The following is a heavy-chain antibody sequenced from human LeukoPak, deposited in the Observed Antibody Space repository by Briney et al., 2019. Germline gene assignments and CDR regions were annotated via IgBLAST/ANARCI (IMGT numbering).Heavy chain of an antibody. V-gene: IGHV1-18*01. J-gene: IGHJ6*03. CDR2: ISAYNGNT. D-gene: IGHD6-19*01. CDR1: GYTFTSYG. Sequence: ASVKVSCKASGYTFTSYGISWVRQAPGQGLEWMGWISAYNGNTNYAQKLQGRVTMTTDTSTSTAYMELRSLRSDDTAVYYCARAAKVSSGWYWERYYYMDVWGKGTTVTVSS. CDR3: ARAAKVSSGWYWERYYYMDV.